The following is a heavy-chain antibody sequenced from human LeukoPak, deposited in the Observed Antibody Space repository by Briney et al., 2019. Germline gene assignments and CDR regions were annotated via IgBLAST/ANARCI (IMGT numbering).Heavy chain of an antibody. CDR2: MNPNSGNT. CDR3: ARGPWEGWLQFGLADY. Sequence: ASVNVSCKASGYTFTSYEVNWVRQATGQGLEWMGWMNPNSGNTGYAQKFQGRVTMTRNTSISTAYMELRSLRSDETAVYYCARGPWEGWLQFGLADYWGQGTLVTVSS. D-gene: IGHD5-24*01. V-gene: IGHV1-8*01. CDR1: GYTFTSYE. J-gene: IGHJ4*02.